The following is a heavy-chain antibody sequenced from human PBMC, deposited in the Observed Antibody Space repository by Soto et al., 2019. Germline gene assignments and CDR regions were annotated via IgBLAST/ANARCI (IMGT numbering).Heavy chain of an antibody. CDR2: IMPIFAKA. Sequence: QVRLVQSGAEVKKPGSSLKISCQTSGGTFSSYTINWVRQAPGQGLAWMGGIMPIFAKANYAQKFQGRVTITADESTNTAYMELNSLTFEDTAVYYCARERAAGNHDYWGQGTLVTVSS. V-gene: IGHV1-69*01. J-gene: IGHJ4*02. D-gene: IGHD3-10*01. CDR1: GGTFSSYT. CDR3: ARERAAGNHDY.